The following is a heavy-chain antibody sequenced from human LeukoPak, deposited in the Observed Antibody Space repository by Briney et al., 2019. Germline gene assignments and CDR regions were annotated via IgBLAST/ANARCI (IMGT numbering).Heavy chain of an antibody. CDR2: ISAYNGNT. Sequence: ASVTVSCKASGYTFTSYGISWVRQAPGQGLEWMGWISAYNGNTNYAQKLQGRVTMTTDTSTSTAYMELRSLRSDDTAVYYCARDRCSGGSRYSGPWGQGTLVTVSS. J-gene: IGHJ5*02. CDR3: ARDRCSGGSRYSGP. CDR1: GYTFTSYG. D-gene: IGHD2-15*01. V-gene: IGHV1-18*01.